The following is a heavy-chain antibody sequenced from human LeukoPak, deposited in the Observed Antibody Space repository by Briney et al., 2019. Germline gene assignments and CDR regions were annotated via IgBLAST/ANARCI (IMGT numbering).Heavy chain of an antibody. Sequence: GGSLRLSCAASGLTFSSFSMNWVRQAPGKGLDWVSAISGPGGSTYYADSVKDRFTISRDNSKNTLYLQMNSLRAEDTAVYYCGPTLGYNYYMDVWGKGTTVTVSS. CDR2: ISGPGGST. CDR3: GPTLGYNYYMDV. CDR1: GLTFSSFS. J-gene: IGHJ6*03. D-gene: IGHD3-10*01. V-gene: IGHV3-23*01.